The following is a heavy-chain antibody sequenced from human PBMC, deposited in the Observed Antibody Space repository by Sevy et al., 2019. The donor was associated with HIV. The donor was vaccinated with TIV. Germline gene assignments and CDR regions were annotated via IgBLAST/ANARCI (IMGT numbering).Heavy chain of an antibody. Sequence: GGSLRLSCAASEFTFRNYVMNWVRQAPGKGLEWVSSISGSGGETYYADSVKGRFTISRDKSKNTLYLQMNSLRVEDTAVYYCAKDMIVVVGEALDVWGQGTMVTVSS. J-gene: IGHJ3*01. V-gene: IGHV3-23*01. CDR3: AKDMIVVVGEALDV. CDR1: EFTFRNYV. CDR2: ISGSGGET. D-gene: IGHD3-22*01.